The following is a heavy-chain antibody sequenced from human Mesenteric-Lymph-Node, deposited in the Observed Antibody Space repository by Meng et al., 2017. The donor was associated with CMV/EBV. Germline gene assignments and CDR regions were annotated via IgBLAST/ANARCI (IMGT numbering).Heavy chain of an antibody. CDR3: ARERFLAGMDV. D-gene: IGHD3-3*01. CDR1: GYTLSRHW. J-gene: IGHJ6*02. V-gene: IGHV1-2*02. Sequence: ASVKVSCKASGYTLSRHWMHWVRQAPGQGLEWMGWINPGGSGRSYAQKFQGRVTMTRDTSISTVYMDLTGLRSDDTAVYYCARERFLAGMDVWGQGTTVTVSS. CDR2: INPGGSGR.